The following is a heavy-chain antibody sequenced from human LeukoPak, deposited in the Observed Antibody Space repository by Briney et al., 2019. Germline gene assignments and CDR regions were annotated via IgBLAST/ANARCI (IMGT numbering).Heavy chain of an antibody. V-gene: IGHV3-21*01. J-gene: IGHJ4*02. CDR2: ISTSGDST. Sequence: GGSLRLSCAASGFTFSSRNMTWARQAPGKGLEWVAYISTSGDSTKYADSVEGRFTISRDNVENSLYLLMNSLRVDDTAVYYCVKNGWLDYWGQGIVVTVSS. CDR3: VKNGWLDY. CDR1: GFTFSSRN. D-gene: IGHD6-19*01.